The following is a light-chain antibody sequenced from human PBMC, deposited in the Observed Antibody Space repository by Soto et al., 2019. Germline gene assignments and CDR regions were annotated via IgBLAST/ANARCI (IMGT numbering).Light chain of an antibody. V-gene: IGKV3-11*01. CDR2: DAS. CDR3: QQRTSWPPWT. Sequence: EVVLTQSPATLSLSPGGSATLSCRASQSVGLSLAWYQQKPGQAPRLLIYDASERASGIPARFSGSGSGTDFTLTISSLEPEDFAVYYCQQRTSWPPWTFGQGTKVDIK. CDR1: QSVGLS. J-gene: IGKJ1*01.